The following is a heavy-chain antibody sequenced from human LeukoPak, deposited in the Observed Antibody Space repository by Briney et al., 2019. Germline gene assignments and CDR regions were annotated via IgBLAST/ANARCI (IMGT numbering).Heavy chain of an antibody. Sequence: GGSLRLSCVASGFTFSDSYMAWVRQAPGKGLEWVSYISSSGDSIYYADSVKGRFTISRDNANNSLCLQMNSLRAEDTAVYYCASAVRFSTWGQGTLVTVSS. CDR1: GFTFSDSY. CDR3: ASAVRFST. J-gene: IGHJ1*01. D-gene: IGHD4-23*01. V-gene: IGHV3-11*04. CDR2: ISSSGDSI.